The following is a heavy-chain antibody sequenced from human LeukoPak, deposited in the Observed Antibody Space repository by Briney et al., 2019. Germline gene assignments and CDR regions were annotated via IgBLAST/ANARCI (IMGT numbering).Heavy chain of an antibody. V-gene: IGHV4-34*01. CDR2: INHSGST. Sequence: SETLSLTCAVYGGSFSGYYWSWIRQPPGKGLEWIGEINHSGSTNYNPSLKSRVTISVDTSKNQFSLHLNSVTAADTAVYYCAKGAGPPWFDPWGQGTLVTVSS. CDR1: GGSFSGYY. J-gene: IGHJ5*02. CDR3: AKGAGPPWFDP. D-gene: IGHD6-19*01.